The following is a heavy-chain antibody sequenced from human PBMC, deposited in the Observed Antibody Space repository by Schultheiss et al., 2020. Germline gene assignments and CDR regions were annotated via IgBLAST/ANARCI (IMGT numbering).Heavy chain of an antibody. J-gene: IGHJ6*02. Sequence: WGSLRLSCTVSGGSISSYYWSWIRQPAGKGLEWIAHIYTSGSTNYNPSLKSRVTISVDTSKNQFSLELSNVTAADTAVYYCARGNRTIFGSKGDGMDVWGQGTTVTVSS. CDR3: ARGNRTIFGSKGDGMDV. CDR2: IYTSGST. D-gene: IGHD3-3*01. V-gene: IGHV4-4*07. CDR1: GGSISSYY.